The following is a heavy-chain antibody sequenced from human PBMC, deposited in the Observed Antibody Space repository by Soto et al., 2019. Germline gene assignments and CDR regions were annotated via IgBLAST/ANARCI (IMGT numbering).Heavy chain of an antibody. CDR1: GGSFSGYY. CDR2: INHSGST. J-gene: IGHJ6*02. Sequence: SETLSLTCAVYGGSFSGYYWSWIRQPPGKGLEWIGEINHSGSTNYNPSLKSRVTISVDTSKNQFSLKLSSVTAADTAVYYCARDSGGYSYGYRAYYYYGMDVWGQGTTVT. CDR3: ARDSGGYSYGYRAYYYYGMDV. D-gene: IGHD5-18*01. V-gene: IGHV4-34*01.